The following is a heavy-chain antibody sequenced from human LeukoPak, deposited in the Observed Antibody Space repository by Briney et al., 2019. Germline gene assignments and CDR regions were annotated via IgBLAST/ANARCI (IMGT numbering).Heavy chain of an antibody. Sequence: SVKVSCKASGGTFSSYAISWVRRAPGQGLEWMGGIIPIFGAANYAQKFQGRVTITADESTSTAYMELSSLRSEDTAVYYRAREPPFCGRDCRSLSDYWGQGALVTVSS. D-gene: IGHD2-21*02. V-gene: IGHV1-69*13. CDR2: IIPIFGAA. CDR1: GGTFSSYA. CDR3: AREPPFCGRDCRSLSDY. J-gene: IGHJ4*02.